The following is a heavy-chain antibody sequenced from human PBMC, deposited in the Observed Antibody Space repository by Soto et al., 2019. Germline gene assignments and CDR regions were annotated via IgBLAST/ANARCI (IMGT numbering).Heavy chain of an antibody. CDR3: ARRGYGSRWPNVYMDV. V-gene: IGHV3-64*01. CDR1: GFTFSNYE. Sequence: EAQLVESGGGLVQPGGPLRLSCAASGFTFSNYEMHWVRQAPGTGLEYVSGISNNGAHTDYAKSVKGRFTISRDNSENTLYLQMGSLRAEDMALYYCARRGYGSRWPNVYMDVWGKGTTVTVSS. J-gene: IGHJ6*03. CDR2: ISNNGAHT. D-gene: IGHD6-13*01.